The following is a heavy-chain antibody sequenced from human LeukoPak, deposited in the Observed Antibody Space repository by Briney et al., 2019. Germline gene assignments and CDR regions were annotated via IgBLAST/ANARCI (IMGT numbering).Heavy chain of an antibody. D-gene: IGHD5-18*01. CDR2: ISYDGPNK. V-gene: IGHV3-30*18. J-gene: IGHJ4*02. CDR3: AKEKLPSGYSFLTDY. CDR1: GFMFSNYG. Sequence: GGSLRLSCAASGFMFSNYGMHWVRQAPGKGLEWVAVISYDGPNKYHADSVKRLFTISRDHSTSTLYLQMNSLRPEDTAVYYCAKEKLPSGYSFLTDYWGQGTLVTVSS.